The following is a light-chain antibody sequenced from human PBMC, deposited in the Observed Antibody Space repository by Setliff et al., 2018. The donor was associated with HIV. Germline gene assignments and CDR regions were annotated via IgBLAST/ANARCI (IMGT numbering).Light chain of an antibody. CDR1: STDVGGYDH. CDR3: SSYGGSNNLL. Sequence: LTQPPSASGSPGQSVTISCAGASTDVGGYDHVSWYQQYPGKPPKVVIFEVSKRPSGVPDRFSGSKSGNTASLTVSGLQPEDEADYYCSSYGGSNNLLFGGGTKVTVL. J-gene: IGLJ2*01. V-gene: IGLV2-8*01. CDR2: EVS.